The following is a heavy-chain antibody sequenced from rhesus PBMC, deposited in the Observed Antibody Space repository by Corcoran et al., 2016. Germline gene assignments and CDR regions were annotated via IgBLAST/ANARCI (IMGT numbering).Heavy chain of an antibody. V-gene: IGHV4-93*01. D-gene: IGHD2-2*01. CDR1: GGSISSSNW. CDR3: ARDHCTSTTCYAFYFDY. J-gene: IGHJ4*01. Sequence: QVQLQESGPGLVKPSETLSLTCAVSGGSISSSNWWSWIRQSPGKGLEWIGGIYGSGGNTEYNPSLKSRVTIAKDTSKNQFSLKLSSVTAADTAVYYCARDHCTSTTCYAFYFDYWGQGVLVTVSS. CDR2: IYGSGGNT.